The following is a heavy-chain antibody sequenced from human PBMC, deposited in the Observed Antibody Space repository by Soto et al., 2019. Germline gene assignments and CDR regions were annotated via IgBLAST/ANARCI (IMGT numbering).Heavy chain of an antibody. D-gene: IGHD2-21*02. CDR1: GYTFTSYD. CDR2: MNPNSGNT. Sequence: ASVKVSCKASGYTFTSYDINWVRQATGQGLEWMGWMNPNSGNTGYAQKFQGRVTMTRNTSISTAYMELSSLRSEDTAVYYCARASSGRFIVVVTAILDAFDIWGQGTMVTV. V-gene: IGHV1-8*01. CDR3: ARASSGRFIVVVTAILDAFDI. J-gene: IGHJ3*02.